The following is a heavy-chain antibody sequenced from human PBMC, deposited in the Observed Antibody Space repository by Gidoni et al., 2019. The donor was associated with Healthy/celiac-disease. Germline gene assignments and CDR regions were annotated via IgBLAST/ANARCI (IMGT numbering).Heavy chain of an antibody. Sequence: EVQLVESGGGVVRPGGSLRLPCAASGFTFADYGMSWVRQAPGKGLEWVSGINWNGGSTGYADSVKGRFTISRDNAKNSLYLQMNSLRAEDTALYYCARKTHDGDYNWFDPWGQGTLVTVSS. J-gene: IGHJ5*02. D-gene: IGHD4-17*01. CDR2: INWNGGST. CDR3: ARKTHDGDYNWFDP. V-gene: IGHV3-20*04. CDR1: GFTFADYG.